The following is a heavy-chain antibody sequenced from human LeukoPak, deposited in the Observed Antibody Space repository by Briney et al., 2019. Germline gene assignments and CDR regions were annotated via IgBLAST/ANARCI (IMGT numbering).Heavy chain of an antibody. Sequence: PGGSLRLSCAASGFTFSSYGMYWVRQAPGKGLEWVAFIRYDGSNKYYADSVKGRFTVSRDNSKNTLYLQMNSLKTEDTALYYCTSFDGDPYYYYYMDVWGKGTTVTVSS. CDR2: IRYDGSNK. CDR3: TSFDGDPYYYYYMDV. CDR1: GFTFSSYG. V-gene: IGHV3-30*02. D-gene: IGHD4-17*01. J-gene: IGHJ6*03.